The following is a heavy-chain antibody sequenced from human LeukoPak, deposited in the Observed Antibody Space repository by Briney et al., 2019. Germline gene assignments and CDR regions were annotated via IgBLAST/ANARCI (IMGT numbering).Heavy chain of an antibody. V-gene: IGHV1-2*02. CDR3: ARAVRLWLPYYFDY. D-gene: IGHD5-18*01. J-gene: IGHJ4*02. Sequence: ASVKVSCKASGYTFTSYYMHWVRQAPGQGLEWMGWINPNSGGTNYAQKFQGRVTMTRDTSISTAYMELSRLRSDDTAVYYCARAVRLWLPYYFDYWGQGTLVTVSS. CDR1: GYTFTSYY. CDR2: INPNSGGT.